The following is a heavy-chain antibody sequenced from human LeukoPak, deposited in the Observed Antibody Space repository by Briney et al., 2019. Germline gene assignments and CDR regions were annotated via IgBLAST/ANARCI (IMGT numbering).Heavy chain of an antibody. CDR3: AKALSGYHFDY. CDR1: GFTFSSYG. V-gene: IGHV3-23*01. Sequence: GGSLRLSCAASGFTFSSYGMSWVRRAPGKGLEWVSGISGSGGNTYYADPVKGRFTISRDNFQNTLYLQMNTLGAEDTAVYYCAKALSGYHFDYWGQGTLVTVSA. D-gene: IGHD5-12*01. CDR2: ISGSGGNT. J-gene: IGHJ4*02.